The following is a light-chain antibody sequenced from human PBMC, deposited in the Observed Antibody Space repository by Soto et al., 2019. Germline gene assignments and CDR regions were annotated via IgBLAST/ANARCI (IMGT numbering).Light chain of an antibody. J-gene: IGKJ1*01. CDR1: QSLSDW. CDR3: QHYNSYSEA. CDR2: MAS. Sequence: DIQMTQSPSTLSASVRDRVTITCRASQSLSDWLAWYQQKPGKAPKLLIYMASTLKSGVPSRFSGSLSGTEFTLTISSLQPDDFATYYCQHYNSYSEAFGQGTKVDIK. V-gene: IGKV1-5*03.